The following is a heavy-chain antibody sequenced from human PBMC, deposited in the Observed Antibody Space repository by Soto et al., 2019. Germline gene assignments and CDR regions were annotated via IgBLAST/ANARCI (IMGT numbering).Heavy chain of an antibody. CDR1: GFTFSSYA. J-gene: IGHJ4*02. D-gene: IGHD1-26*01. Sequence: GESLKISCAASGFTFSSYAMHWVRQAPGKGLEWVAVISYDGSNKYYADSVKGLFTISRDNSKNTLYLQMNSLRAEDTAVYYCARVDGFDSGSPNGFDYWGQGTLVTVSS. CDR2: ISYDGSNK. CDR3: ARVDGFDSGSPNGFDY. V-gene: IGHV3-30-3*01.